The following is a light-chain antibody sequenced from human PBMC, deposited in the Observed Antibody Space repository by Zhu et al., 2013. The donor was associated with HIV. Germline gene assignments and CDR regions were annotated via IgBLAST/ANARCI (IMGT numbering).Light chain of an antibody. CDR1: QSVDSNS. CDR2: DAS. CDR3: QQYDRSPLT. J-gene: IGKJ4*01. Sequence: EIVMTQSPATLSLSPGERATLSCRASQSVDSNSLAWYQQRPGQAPRLVIYDASRRATGIPARFSGSGSGTDFTLSISRLEPEDFAVYYCQQYDRSPLTFGGGTTVEIK. V-gene: IGKV3-20*01.